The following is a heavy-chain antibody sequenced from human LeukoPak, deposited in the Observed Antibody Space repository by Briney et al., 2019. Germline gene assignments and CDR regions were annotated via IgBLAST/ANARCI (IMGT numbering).Heavy chain of an antibody. J-gene: IGHJ4*02. CDR2: IYSGGST. CDR1: GFTVSSNY. D-gene: IGHD3-9*01. Sequence: GGSLRLSCAASGFTVSSNYMSWVRQAPGKGLEWISVIYSGGSTYYADSVKGRFTISRDNSKNTLYLQMNSLRAEDTAVYYCARDSDWAYFDYWSQGTLVTVSS. CDR3: ARDSDWAYFDY. V-gene: IGHV3-66*02.